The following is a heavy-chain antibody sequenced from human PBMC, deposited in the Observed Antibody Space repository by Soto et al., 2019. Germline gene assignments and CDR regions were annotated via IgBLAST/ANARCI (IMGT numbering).Heavy chain of an antibody. V-gene: IGHV3-33*01. J-gene: IGHJ3*02. D-gene: IGHD6-19*01. CDR1: GFTFSSYG. CDR2: IWYDGSNK. CDR3: ARDRCSGCLGDAFDI. Sequence: QVQLVESGGGVVQPGRSLRLSCAASGFTFSSYGMHWVRQAPGKGLEWVAVIWYDGSNKYYADSVKGRFTISRDNSKNTLYLQMNSLRGEGTAVYYCARDRCSGCLGDAFDIWGQGTIVTVSS.